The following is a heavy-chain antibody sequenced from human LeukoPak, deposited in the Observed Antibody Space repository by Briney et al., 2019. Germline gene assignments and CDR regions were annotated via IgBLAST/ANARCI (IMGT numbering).Heavy chain of an antibody. CDR2: IIPIFGIA. V-gene: IGHV1-69*04. Sequence: SVKVSCKASGGTFSSYAISWVRQAPGQGLEWMGRIIPIFGIANYAQKFQGRVTITADKSTSTAYMELSSLRSEDTAVYYCARARVGATILVYWGQGTLVTVSS. CDR1: GGTFSSYA. J-gene: IGHJ4*02. CDR3: ARARVGATILVY. D-gene: IGHD1-26*01.